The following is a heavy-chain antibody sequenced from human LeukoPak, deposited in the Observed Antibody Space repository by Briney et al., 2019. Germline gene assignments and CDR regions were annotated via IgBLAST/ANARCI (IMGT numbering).Heavy chain of an antibody. CDR1: GGTFSSYA. CDR3: ARDRYCSSTSCYKRGEEWYFDL. J-gene: IGHJ2*01. Sequence: SVKVSCKASGGTFSSYAISWVRQAPGQGLEWMGGIIPIFGTANYAQKFQGRVTITADESTSTAYMELSSLRSEDTAVYYCARDRYCSSTSCYKRGEEWYFDLWGRGTLVTVSS. V-gene: IGHV1-69*13. CDR2: IIPIFGTA. D-gene: IGHD2-2*02.